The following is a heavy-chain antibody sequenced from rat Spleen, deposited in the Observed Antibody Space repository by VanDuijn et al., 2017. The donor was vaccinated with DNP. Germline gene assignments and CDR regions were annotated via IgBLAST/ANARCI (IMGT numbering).Heavy chain of an antibody. CDR1: GFTFSDHN. CDR2: ITYDGGNT. J-gene: IGHJ2*01. V-gene: IGHV5-17*01. D-gene: IGHD1-4*01. Sequence: EVQLVESGGGLVQPGRSLKFSCAASGFTFSDHNMAWVRQAPKKGLEWVAKITYDGGNTYYRDSVKDRFTISRDNAKSTLYLQMDSLRSEDTATYYCAGRPPPTRGPFDYWGQGVTVTVSS. CDR3: AGRPPPTRGPFDY.